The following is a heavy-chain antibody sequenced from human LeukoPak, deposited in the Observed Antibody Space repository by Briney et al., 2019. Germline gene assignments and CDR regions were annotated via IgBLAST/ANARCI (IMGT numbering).Heavy chain of an antibody. V-gene: IGHV3-30-3*01. CDR3: AGVGYYGSGSYAHFDY. D-gene: IGHD3-10*01. CDR2: ISYDGSNK. J-gene: IGHJ4*02. Sequence: GGSLRLSCAASGFTFSSYAMHWVRQAPGKGLEWVAVISYDGSNKYYADSVKGRFTISRDNSKNALYLQMNSLRAGDTAVYYCAGVGYYGSGSYAHFDYWGQGTLVTVSS. CDR1: GFTFSSYA.